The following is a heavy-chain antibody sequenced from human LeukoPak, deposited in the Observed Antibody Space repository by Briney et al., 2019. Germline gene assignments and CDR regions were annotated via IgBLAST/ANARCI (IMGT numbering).Heavy chain of an antibody. CDR2: ISSSGSTI. CDR3: ARDLTGTTAFNYYYYGMDV. Sequence: GGSLRLSCAASGFTFSSYEMNWVRQAPGKGLGWVSYISSSGSTIYYADSVKGRFTISRDNAKNSLYLQMNSLRAEDTAVYYCARDLTGTTAFNYYYYGMDVWGQGTTVTVSS. CDR1: GFTFSSYE. J-gene: IGHJ6*02. D-gene: IGHD1-7*01. V-gene: IGHV3-48*03.